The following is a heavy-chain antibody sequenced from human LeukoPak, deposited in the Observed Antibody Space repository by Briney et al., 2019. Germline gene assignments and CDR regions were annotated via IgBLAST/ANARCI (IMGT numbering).Heavy chain of an antibody. V-gene: IGHV1-69*01. D-gene: IGHD4-11*01. CDR1: GGTFSSYT. CDR2: IIPIFGTA. Sequence: SVKVSCKASGGTFSSYTISWVRQAPGQGLEWMGGIIPIFGTANYAQKFQGRVTITADESTSTAYMELSGLRSEDTAVYYCARESMTTVTTGFDPWGQGTLVTVSS. CDR3: ARESMTTVTTGFDP. J-gene: IGHJ5*02.